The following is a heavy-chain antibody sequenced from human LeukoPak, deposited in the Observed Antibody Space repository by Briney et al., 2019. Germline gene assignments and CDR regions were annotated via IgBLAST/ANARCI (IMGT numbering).Heavy chain of an antibody. D-gene: IGHD1-26*01. Sequence: GGSLRLSCAASGFTFSSHGTHWVRQAPGKGLEWEAVIWYDGSNKYYADSVNGRLTISRDNSKNTLYLQMNRLRAEDTAVYYCAKVGGELFSYYYYYYMDVWGKGTTVTVSS. CDR2: IWYDGSNK. V-gene: IGHV3-33*06. CDR1: GFTFSSHG. CDR3: AKVGGELFSYYYYYYMDV. J-gene: IGHJ6*03.